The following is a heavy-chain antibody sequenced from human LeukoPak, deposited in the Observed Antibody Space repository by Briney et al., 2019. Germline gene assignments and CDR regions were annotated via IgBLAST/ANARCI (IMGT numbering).Heavy chain of an antibody. Sequence: ASVKVSCKASGYTFTSYGISWVRQAPGQGLEWMGWISAYNGNTNYAQKLQGRVTMTTDTSTSTAYMELRSLRSDDTAVYYCARAGDSITVTTTIDYWGQGTLVTISS. J-gene: IGHJ4*02. CDR3: ARAGDSITVTTTIDY. D-gene: IGHD4-17*01. CDR1: GYTFTSYG. CDR2: ISAYNGNT. V-gene: IGHV1-18*01.